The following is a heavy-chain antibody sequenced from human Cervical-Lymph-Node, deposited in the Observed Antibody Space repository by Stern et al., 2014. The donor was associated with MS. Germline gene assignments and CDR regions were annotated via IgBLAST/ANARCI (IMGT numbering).Heavy chain of an antibody. J-gene: IGHJ5*02. D-gene: IGHD2-2*01. CDR2: IHTGNGNT. Sequence: VQLVESGAEVKKPGASVKVSCKASGYTFTSYAMHWLRQAPGQRLEWMGWIHTGNGNTKYSQKFQGRVTITRDTSASTTYMDLSSLTSEDTAVYYCGRGYCSTTSCPNWFDPWGQGTLVTVSS. V-gene: IGHV1-3*04. CDR1: GYTFTSYA. CDR3: GRGYCSTTSCPNWFDP.